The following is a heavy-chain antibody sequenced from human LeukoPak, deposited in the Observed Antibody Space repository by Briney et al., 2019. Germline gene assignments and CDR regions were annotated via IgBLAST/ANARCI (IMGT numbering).Heavy chain of an antibody. V-gene: IGHV3-48*01. Sequence: GGSLRLSCAASGFTFSSYSMNWVRQAPGKGLEWVSYISSSSSTIYYADSVKGRFTISRDNAKNSLYLQMNSLRAEDTAVYYCAGDCSGGSCGPYAFDIWGQGTMVTVSS. CDR2: ISSSSSTI. D-gene: IGHD2-15*01. J-gene: IGHJ3*02. CDR1: GFTFSSYS. CDR3: AGDCSGGSCGPYAFDI.